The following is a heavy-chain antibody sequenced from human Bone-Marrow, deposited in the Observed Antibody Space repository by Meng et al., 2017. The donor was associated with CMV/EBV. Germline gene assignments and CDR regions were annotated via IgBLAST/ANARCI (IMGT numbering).Heavy chain of an antibody. V-gene: IGHV4-59*01. J-gene: IGHJ6*02. Sequence: SETLSLTCTVAGCSISSYYWSWIRQPPGKGLEWIGYIYYSGSTNYNPSLKSRVTISVDTSKNQFSLKLSSVTAADTAVYYWARDLAYSGSYEDGMDVWGQGTRVTVSS. D-gene: IGHD1-26*01. CDR2: IYYSGST. CDR3: ARDLAYSGSYEDGMDV. CDR1: GCSISSYY.